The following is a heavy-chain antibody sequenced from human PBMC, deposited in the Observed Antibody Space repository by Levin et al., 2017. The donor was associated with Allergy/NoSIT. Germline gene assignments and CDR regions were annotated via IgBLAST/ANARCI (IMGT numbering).Heavy chain of an antibody. CDR2: IYYSGFT. J-gene: IGHJ4*02. V-gene: IGHV4-39*01. D-gene: IGHD2-15*01. CDR1: GGFISSSSYY. Sequence: SETLSLTCTVSGGFISSSSYYWGWIRQPPGKGLEWIGSIYYSGFTYYNPSLKSRVTISVDTSKNQFSLKLTSVTAADTAVYYCARHGTLGNCGAGSCYVDYWGQGTLVTVSS. CDR3: ARHGTLGNCGAGSCYVDY.